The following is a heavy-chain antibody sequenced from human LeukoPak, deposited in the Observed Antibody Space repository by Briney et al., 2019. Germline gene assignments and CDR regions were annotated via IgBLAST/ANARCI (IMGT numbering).Heavy chain of an antibody. CDR3: ARGNSGHCTGATCYALDY. CDR1: GFTFSSYA. D-gene: IGHD2-2*01. CDR2: ISDDFGT. V-gene: IGHV3-23*01. Sequence: GGSLRLSCAASGFTFSSYAMSFLRRAPGKGLEWASAISDDFGTYHADSVKGRFTISRDNSRNTLYLQMTSLRAEDTAVYYCARGNSGHCTGATCYALDYWGQGTLVTVSS. J-gene: IGHJ4*02.